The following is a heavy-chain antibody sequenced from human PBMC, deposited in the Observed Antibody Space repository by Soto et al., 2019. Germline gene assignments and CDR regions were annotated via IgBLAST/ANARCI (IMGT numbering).Heavy chain of an antibody. V-gene: IGHV1-24*01. J-gene: IGHJ4*02. CDR2: FDPEDGET. Sequence: QVQLVQSGAEVKKPGASVKVSCKVSGYTLTELSMHWVRQAPGKGLEWMGGFDPEDGETIYAQKFQGRVTMTVDTSTDTAYMELSSLRSEDTAVYYCATDRSSGWYFNFDYWGQGTLVTVSS. D-gene: IGHD6-19*01. CDR1: GYTLTELS. CDR3: ATDRSSGWYFNFDY.